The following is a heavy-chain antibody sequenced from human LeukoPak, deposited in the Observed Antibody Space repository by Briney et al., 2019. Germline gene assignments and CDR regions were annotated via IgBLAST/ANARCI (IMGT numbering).Heavy chain of an antibody. Sequence: GGSLRLSCAASGFTFSDYYMSWIRQAPGKGLEWVSYISSSSSYTKCADSVKGRFTISRDNAKNSLYLQMNSLRAEDTAVYHCARDRYCSGGSCYGWFDPWGQGTLVAVSS. CDR2: ISSSSSYT. D-gene: IGHD2-15*01. CDR3: ARDRYCSGGSCYGWFDP. V-gene: IGHV3-11*06. CDR1: GFTFSDYY. J-gene: IGHJ5*02.